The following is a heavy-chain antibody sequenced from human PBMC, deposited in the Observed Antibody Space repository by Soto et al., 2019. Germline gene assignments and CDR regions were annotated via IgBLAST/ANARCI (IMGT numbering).Heavy chain of an antibody. CDR1: GYTFTSSG. V-gene: IGHV1-18*01. Sequence: QAQLVQSGVEVKKPGASVKISCKASGYTFTSSGITWVRQAPGQGLEWMGWISAYNGIPYYAQSLQDRVTMTTATPANTAYMEVRSLRSNETAVYYCAREPSRRNPGAVSVNWFDPWGQGTLVTVSS. J-gene: IGHJ5*02. D-gene: IGHD1-1*01. CDR3: AREPSRRNPGAVSVNWFDP. CDR2: ISAYNGIP.